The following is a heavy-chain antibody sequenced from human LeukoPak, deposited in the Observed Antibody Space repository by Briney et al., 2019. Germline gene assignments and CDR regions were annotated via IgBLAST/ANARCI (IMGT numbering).Heavy chain of an antibody. J-gene: IGHJ4*02. Sequence: RPAETLSLTCAVSGGSISSGGYGWGWIRQPPGKGREWIGYIYHSGSTYYNPSLKSRVPISVDGSKNQFSLKLSSVTAADTAVYYCARGPVTVVTPNYFDYWGQGTLVTVSS. V-gene: IGHV4-30-2*01. D-gene: IGHD4-23*01. CDR3: ARGPVTVVTPNYFDY. CDR1: GGSISSGGYG. CDR2: IYHSGST.